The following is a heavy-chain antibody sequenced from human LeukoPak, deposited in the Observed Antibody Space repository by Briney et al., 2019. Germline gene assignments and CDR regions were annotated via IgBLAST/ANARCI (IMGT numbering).Heavy chain of an antibody. D-gene: IGHD3-10*01. CDR2: ISSSGSTI. J-gene: IGHJ6*03. V-gene: IGHV3-11*01. CDR1: GFTFSDYY. CDR3: ARARSGYYYYYYYMDV. Sequence: GGSLRLSCAASGFTFSDYYMSWIRQAPGKGLGWVSYISSSGSTIYYADSVKGRFTISRDNAKNSLYLQMNSLRAEDTAVYYCARARSGYYYYYYYMDVWGKGTTVTVSS.